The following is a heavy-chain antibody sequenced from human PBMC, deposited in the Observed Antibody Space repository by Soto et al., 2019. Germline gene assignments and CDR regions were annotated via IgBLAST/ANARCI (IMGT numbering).Heavy chain of an antibody. CDR1: GFTFSSYS. CDR2: ISSSSSYI. V-gene: IGHV3-21*01. Sequence: EVQLVESGGGLVKPGGSLRLSCAASGFTFSSYSMNWVRQAPGKGLEWVSSISSSSSYIYYADSVKGRFTISRDNAKNSLYLQMNSLGADDTAVYHRASSYSYDFWRDDFDYWGQGTLVTVSS. J-gene: IGHJ4*02. CDR3: ASSYSYDFWRDDFDY. D-gene: IGHD3-3*01.